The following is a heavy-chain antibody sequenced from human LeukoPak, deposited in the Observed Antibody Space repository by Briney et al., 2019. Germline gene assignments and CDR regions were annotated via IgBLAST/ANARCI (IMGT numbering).Heavy chain of an antibody. D-gene: IGHD1-14*01. CDR2: IKGKTDGGTI. CDR1: GFTFSNAW. CDR3: AKDRGINGTPQHY. J-gene: IGHJ4*02. V-gene: IGHV3-15*01. Sequence: GGSRRLSCAASGFTFSNAWMSWVRQAPGKGLEWVGHIKGKTDGGTIDYAAPVKCRFTISRDDSKNTLYLQMNSLKTEDTAVYYCAKDRGINGTPQHYWGQGTLVTVSS.